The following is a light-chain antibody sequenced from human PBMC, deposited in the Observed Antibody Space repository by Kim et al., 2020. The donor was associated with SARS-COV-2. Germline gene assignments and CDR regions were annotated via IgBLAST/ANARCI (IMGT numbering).Light chain of an antibody. CDR3: QQYNNWPSWT. J-gene: IGKJ1*01. CDR1: QSVSSN. Sequence: EIVMTQSPATLSVSPGERATLSCRASQSVSSNLAWYQQKPGQAPRLLIYSASTRATGFPARFSGSGSGTEFTLTISSLQSEDFAVYYCQQYNNWPSWTFGQGTKVDIK. CDR2: SAS. V-gene: IGKV3-15*01.